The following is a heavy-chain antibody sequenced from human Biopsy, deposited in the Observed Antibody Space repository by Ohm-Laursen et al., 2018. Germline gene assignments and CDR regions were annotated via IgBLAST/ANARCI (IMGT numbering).Heavy chain of an antibody. CDR2: IYSSGRT. V-gene: IGHV4-4*08. D-gene: IGHD3-22*01. Sequence: TLSLTCSVSGGSLNNHYWSWIRQSPGKGLEWLAYIYSSGRTNYNPSIKSLIIVSVHTSKNQLSQKVTSVTATDTAMYYCARHDRSGYWGLDYWGQGALVTVSA. CDR3: ARHDRSGYWGLDY. CDR1: GGSLNNHY. J-gene: IGHJ4*02.